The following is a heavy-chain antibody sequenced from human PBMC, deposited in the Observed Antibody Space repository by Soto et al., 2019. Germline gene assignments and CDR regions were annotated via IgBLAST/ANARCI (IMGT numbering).Heavy chain of an antibody. V-gene: IGHV4-4*02. CDR1: GGSISISNW. CDR2: IYHSGST. D-gene: IGHD2-21*02. Sequence: PSETLSLTCAVSGGSISISNWWSWVRQPPGKGLEWIGEIYHSGSTNYNPSLKSRVTISVDKSKNQFSLKLSSVTAADTAVYYCAREVVVTAIRDRWFDPWGQGTLVTVS. CDR3: AREVVVTAIRDRWFDP. J-gene: IGHJ5*02.